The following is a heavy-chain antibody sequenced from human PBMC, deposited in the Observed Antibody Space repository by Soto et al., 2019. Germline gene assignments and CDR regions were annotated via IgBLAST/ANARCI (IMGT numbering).Heavy chain of an antibody. Sequence: SRRRSSSASALTFSAYATHCVRHSPGKGLEYVSAISSNGGSTYYAGSVKGRLTISRDNPKNTPYRQMSSLRTEDTAVYYCGKDGVDSHGYFHYYCMYIWGQGTTVTVSS. CDR2: ISSNGGST. V-gene: IGHV3-64D*06. D-gene: IGHD5-18*01. CDR1: ALTFSAYA. CDR3: GKDGVDSHGYFHYYCMYI. J-gene: IGHJ6*02.